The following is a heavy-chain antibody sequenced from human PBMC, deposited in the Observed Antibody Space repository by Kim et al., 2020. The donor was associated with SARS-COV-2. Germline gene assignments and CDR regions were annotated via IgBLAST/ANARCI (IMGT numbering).Heavy chain of an antibody. Sequence: YAQQFQGRVTMTRDPSISTAYMELSRLSSDDTAVYYCARDDQLWFGELADWGQGTLVTVSS. J-gene: IGHJ4*02. D-gene: IGHD3-10*01. V-gene: IGHV1-2*02. CDR3: ARDDQLWFGELAD.